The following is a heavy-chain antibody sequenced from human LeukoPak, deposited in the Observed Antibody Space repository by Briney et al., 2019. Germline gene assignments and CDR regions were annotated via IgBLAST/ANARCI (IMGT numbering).Heavy chain of an antibody. Sequence: QPGGSLRLSCAASGFTFSSYSMNWVRQAPGKGLEWVSYISSSSSTISYADSVKGRFAISRDNAKNSLYLQMNSLRAEDTAVYYCATSGRAYSVGYWGQGALVTVSS. CDR2: ISSSSSTI. D-gene: IGHD3-10*01. CDR3: ATSGRAYSVGY. J-gene: IGHJ4*02. CDR1: GFTFSSYS. V-gene: IGHV3-48*04.